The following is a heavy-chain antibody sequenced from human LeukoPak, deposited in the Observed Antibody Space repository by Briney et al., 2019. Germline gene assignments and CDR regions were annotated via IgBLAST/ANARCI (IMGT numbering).Heavy chain of an antibody. V-gene: IGHV4-34*01. CDR3: AKDSSSWYNWFDP. CDR1: GGSFSGYY. J-gene: IGHJ5*02. Sequence: PSETLSLTCAVYGGSFSGYYWSWIRQPPGKGLEWIGEINHSGSTNYNPSLKSRVTISGDTSKNQFSLNLSSVTAADTAVYYCAKDSSSWYNWFDPWGQGTLVTVSS. CDR2: INHSGST. D-gene: IGHD6-13*01.